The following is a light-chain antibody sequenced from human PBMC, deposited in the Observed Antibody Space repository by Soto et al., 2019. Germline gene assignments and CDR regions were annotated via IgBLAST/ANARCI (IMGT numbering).Light chain of an antibody. Sequence: QSALTQPASVSGSPGQSITISCTGSSSDVGAYNYVSWYQQHPGKAPKLMLYGVSNRPSGVSSRFSGSKSGNTASLSISGLLTEDEADYYCNSYSTTRNYVFGTGTKVTVL. CDR3: NSYSTTRNYV. CDR2: GVS. V-gene: IGLV2-14*01. J-gene: IGLJ1*01. CDR1: SSDVGAYNY.